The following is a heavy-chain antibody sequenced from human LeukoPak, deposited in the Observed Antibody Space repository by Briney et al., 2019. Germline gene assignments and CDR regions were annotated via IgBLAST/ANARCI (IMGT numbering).Heavy chain of an antibody. J-gene: IGHJ4*02. Sequence: SETLSLTCTVSGGSISSYYRSWIRQPPGKGLEWIGYIYYSGSTNYNPSLKSRVTISVDTSKNQFSLKLSSVTAADTAVYYCARGSPYYDILTGYYTGGSFDYWGQGTLVTVSS. D-gene: IGHD3-9*01. V-gene: IGHV4-59*01. CDR3: ARGSPYYDILTGYYTGGSFDY. CDR2: IYYSGST. CDR1: GGSISSYY.